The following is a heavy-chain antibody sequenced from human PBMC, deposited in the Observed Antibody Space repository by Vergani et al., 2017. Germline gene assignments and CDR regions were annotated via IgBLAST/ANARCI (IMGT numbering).Heavy chain of an antibody. CDR2: IHHSGDT. J-gene: IGHJ6*02. D-gene: IGHD3-10*01. V-gene: IGHV4-38-2*01. CDR3: ARHRGSGGVFPSSYFYGMDV. Sequence: QVQLQESGPGLVKPSETLTLTCDVSDSSIMTNPYWGWFRQSPGKGLEWIGCIHHSGDTHYNSSLKSRVSLSIVSRSKFSLSLTSVTAADTAIYYCARHRGSGGVFPSSYFYGMDVWGHGTTVTVSS. CDR1: DSSIMTNPY.